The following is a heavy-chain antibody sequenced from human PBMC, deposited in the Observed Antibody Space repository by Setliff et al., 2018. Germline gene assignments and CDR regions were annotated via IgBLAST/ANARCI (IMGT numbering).Heavy chain of an antibody. J-gene: IGHJ6*02. CDR2: IYHTGNT. CDR1: GGSISPYF. Sequence: NPSETLSLTCTVSGGSISPYFWSWIRQPPGKGLEWIGYIYHTGNTNFNPSLKTRVTMSVDPSKNQFAQNLRSVTAADTAVYYCVRDRTAYSYGLDVWAQGTTVTVSS. CDR3: VRDRTAYSYGLDV. D-gene: IGHD5-18*01. V-gene: IGHV4-59*01.